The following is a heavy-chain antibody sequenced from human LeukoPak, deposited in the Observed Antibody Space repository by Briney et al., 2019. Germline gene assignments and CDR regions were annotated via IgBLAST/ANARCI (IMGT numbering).Heavy chain of an antibody. V-gene: IGHV1-18*01. CDR3: ASGGY. J-gene: IGHJ4*02. D-gene: IGHD3-3*01. Sequence: ASVKVSCKASGYSFTTYGINWVRLAPGQGLEWMGWIGAYNGNTGYAQNLQGRLTMTTDTSTSTAYMELRSLRSDDTAIYYCASGGYWGQGTLVTVSS. CDR1: GYSFTTYG. CDR2: IGAYNGNT.